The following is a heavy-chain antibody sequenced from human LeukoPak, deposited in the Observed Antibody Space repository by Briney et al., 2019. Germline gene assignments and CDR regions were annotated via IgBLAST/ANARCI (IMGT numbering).Heavy chain of an antibody. CDR2: IYYSGST. CDR3: ARLGGDYGDYGLYFDY. Sequence: PSETLSLTCTVSGGSISSSSYYWGWIRQPPGKGLEWIGRIYYSGSTYYNPSLKSRVTISVDTSKNQFSLKLSSVTAADTAVYYCARLGGDYGDYGLYFDYWGQGTLVTVSS. J-gene: IGHJ4*02. D-gene: IGHD4-17*01. CDR1: GGSISSSSYY. V-gene: IGHV4-39*01.